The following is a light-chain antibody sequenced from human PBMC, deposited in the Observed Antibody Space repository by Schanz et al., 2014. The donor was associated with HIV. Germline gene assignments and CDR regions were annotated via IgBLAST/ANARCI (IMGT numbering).Light chain of an antibody. V-gene: IGLV2-14*03. CDR1: SSDVGAYKS. J-gene: IGLJ2*01. CDR2: DVN. CDR3: SSYTATRTVT. Sequence: QSALTQPASVSGSPGQSITISCTGTSSDVGAYKSVSWYQQHPGKAPKLMIYDVNNRPSGVSDRFSGSKSANTASLTISGLQADDEGDYYCSSYTATRTVTFGGGTKLTVL.